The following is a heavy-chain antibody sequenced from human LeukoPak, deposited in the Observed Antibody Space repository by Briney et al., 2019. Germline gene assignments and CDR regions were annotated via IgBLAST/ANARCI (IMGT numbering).Heavy chain of an antibody. D-gene: IGHD4-17*01. CDR1: GFTFSSYS. Sequence: PGGSLRLSCGASGFTFSSYSMNWVRQAPGRGLEWVSSISSSSSFIYYADSLKGRFTISRDNAKNSLFLQMNSLRAEDTAVYYCARDRIIYGDYGDAFDIWGQGTMVTVSS. V-gene: IGHV3-21*01. CDR2: ISSSSSFI. CDR3: ARDRIIYGDYGDAFDI. J-gene: IGHJ3*02.